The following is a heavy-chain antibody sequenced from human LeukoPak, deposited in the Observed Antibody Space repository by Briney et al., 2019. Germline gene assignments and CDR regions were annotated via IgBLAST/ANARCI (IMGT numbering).Heavy chain of an antibody. Sequence: SETLSLTCTVSGGSIGSSTYYWVWIRQPPGKGLEWIGSIYYSGSTYYNPSLKSRVTISVDTSKNQFSLKLSSVTAADTAVYYCARDLIVGATPDAFDIWGQGTMVTASS. CDR1: GGSIGSSTYY. V-gene: IGHV4-39*07. D-gene: IGHD1-26*01. CDR2: IYYSGST. J-gene: IGHJ3*02. CDR3: ARDLIVGATPDAFDI.